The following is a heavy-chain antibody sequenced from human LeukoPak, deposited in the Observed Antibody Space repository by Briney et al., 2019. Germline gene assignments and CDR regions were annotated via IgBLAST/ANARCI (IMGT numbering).Heavy chain of an antibody. Sequence: GGSLRLSCAASGFTFSSYGMHWVRQAPGKGLEWVAVIWYDGSNKYYADSVKGRFTISRDNSKNMLYLKMTSLRAEDTCVYCGARGGGYYDGSGYYWASGTLDYWGQGTLVTVSS. CDR3: ARGGGYYDGSGYYWASGTLDY. D-gene: IGHD3-22*01. V-gene: IGHV3-33*01. CDR1: GFTFSSYG. J-gene: IGHJ4*02. CDR2: IWYDGSNK.